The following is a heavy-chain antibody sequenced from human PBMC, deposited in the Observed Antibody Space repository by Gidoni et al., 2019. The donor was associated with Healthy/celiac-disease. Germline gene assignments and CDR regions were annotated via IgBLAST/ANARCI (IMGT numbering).Heavy chain of an antibody. J-gene: IGHJ6*02. CDR3: AKLEQQLVLYYYGMDV. CDR1: GFPFSSYA. V-gene: IGHV3-23*01. Sequence: EVQLLESGGGLVQPGGSLRLSCAASGFPFSSYAMSWGRQAQGKGLECVSAISGSGGSTYYADSVKGRFTISRDNSKNTLYLQMNSLRAEDTAVYYCAKLEQQLVLYYYGMDVWGQGTTVTVSS. D-gene: IGHD6-13*01. CDR2: ISGSGGST.